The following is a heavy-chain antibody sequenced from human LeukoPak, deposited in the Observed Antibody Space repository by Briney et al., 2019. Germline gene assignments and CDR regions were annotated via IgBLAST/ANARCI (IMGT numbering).Heavy chain of an antibody. CDR1: GYTFTSYA. Sequence: ASVKVSCKASGYTFTSYAMHWVRQAPGQRLEWMGWINADNGNTKYSRKFQGRVTITRDTSASTAYMELSSLRSEDTAVYYCARDTITDYYYYYGMDVWGQGTTVTVSS. D-gene: IGHD5-12*01. J-gene: IGHJ6*02. CDR3: ARDTITDYYYYYGMDV. V-gene: IGHV1-3*01. CDR2: INADNGNT.